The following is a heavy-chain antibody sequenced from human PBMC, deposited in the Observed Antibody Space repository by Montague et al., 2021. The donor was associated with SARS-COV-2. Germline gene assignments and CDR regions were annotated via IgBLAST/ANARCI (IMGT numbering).Heavy chain of an antibody. CDR1: GFTFSSYA. J-gene: IGHJ6*02. CDR2: ISYDGSNK. CDR3: AREGHSGYDYPFYYYAMDV. V-gene: IGHV3-30-3*01. D-gene: IGHD5-12*01. Sequence: SLRLSCAASGFTFSSYAMHWVRQAPGKGLEWVAVISYDGSNKYYADSVKGRFTISRDNSMNTLYLQMNSLRAEDTAVCYCAREGHSGYDYPFYYYAMDVWGQGTTVTVSS.